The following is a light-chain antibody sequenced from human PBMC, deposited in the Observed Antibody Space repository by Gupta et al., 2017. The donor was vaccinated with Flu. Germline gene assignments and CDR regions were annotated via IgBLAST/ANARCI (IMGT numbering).Light chain of an antibody. CDR1: QSVNID. CDR2: GAS. V-gene: IGKV3-15*01. J-gene: IGKJ1*01. CDR3: QQYNNWPGT. Sequence: IVLTPSPATLSVSPGERATLSCRASQSVNIDLAWYQQKPGQAPRLVIFGASTRATGIPARFSAGGSGTEFTLTISSLQSEDSAIYYCQQYNNWPGTFGQGTKVEIK.